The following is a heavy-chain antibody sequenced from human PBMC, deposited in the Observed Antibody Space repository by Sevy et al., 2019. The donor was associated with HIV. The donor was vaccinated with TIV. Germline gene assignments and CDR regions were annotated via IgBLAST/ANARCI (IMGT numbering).Heavy chain of an antibody. Sequence: GGSLRLSCAASGFTFNNYAMSWVRQAPGKGLEGKGLEWVSTISGGGGGTYYADSVRGRFTISRDNSKNTLYLQVNSLRVEDTAVYYCAKHYFHGIADGWYFDLWGRGTLVTVSS. D-gene: IGHD6-13*01. CDR2: ISGGGGGT. J-gene: IGHJ2*01. CDR3: AKHYFHGIADGWYFDL. V-gene: IGHV3-23*01. CDR1: GFTFNNYA.